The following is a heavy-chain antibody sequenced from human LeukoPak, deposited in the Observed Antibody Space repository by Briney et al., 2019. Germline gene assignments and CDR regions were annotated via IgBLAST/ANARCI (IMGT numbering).Heavy chain of an antibody. J-gene: IGHJ4*02. D-gene: IGHD1-26*01. CDR1: GFTFSSYA. CDR3: AKAQKAWELLHDFDY. V-gene: IGHV3-23*01. Sequence: SGGSLRLSCAASGFTFSSYAMSWVRQAPGKGLEWVSAISGSGGSTYYADSVKGRFTISRDNSKNTLYLQMNSLRAEDTAVYYCAKAQKAWELLHDFDYWGQGTLVTVSS. CDR2: ISGSGGST.